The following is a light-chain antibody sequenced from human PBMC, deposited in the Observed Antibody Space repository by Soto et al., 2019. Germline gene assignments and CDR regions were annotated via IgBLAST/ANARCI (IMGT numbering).Light chain of an antibody. CDR2: GAS. J-gene: IGKJ5*01. CDR3: QQFNYWPPIT. CDR1: QSVSSN. Sequence: EIVLTQSPATLSVSPWERATLSCMASQSVSSNLAWYQQIPGRAPRLLIYGASTRASGIPARFSASGSGTEFTLTISSLQSEDFAVYYCQQFNYWPPITFGQGTRLQIK. V-gene: IGKV3-15*01.